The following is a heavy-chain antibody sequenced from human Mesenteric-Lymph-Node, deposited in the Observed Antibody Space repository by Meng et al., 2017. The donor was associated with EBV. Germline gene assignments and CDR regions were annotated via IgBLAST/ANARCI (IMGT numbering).Heavy chain of an antibody. J-gene: IGHJ4*02. CDR1: GDSVSSTNVA. Sequence: QLQLQQPGPGLVKPSQNLYITWSIAGDSVSSTNVAWNWIRQSPSRGLEWLGRTYYRSKWYNEYAQSVKGRITINPDTSKSEFSLQLNSVTPDDTAVYYCSRESWRAFDYWGQGTLVTVSS. CDR3: SRESWRAFDY. V-gene: IGHV6-1*01. CDR2: TYYRSKWYN.